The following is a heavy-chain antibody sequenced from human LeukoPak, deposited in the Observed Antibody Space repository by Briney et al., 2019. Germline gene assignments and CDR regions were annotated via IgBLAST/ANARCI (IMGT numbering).Heavy chain of an antibody. D-gene: IGHD5-12*01. CDR3: AKDGAPRNSGYGLGDD. CDR2: ITGSGDST. V-gene: IGHV3-23*01. Sequence: GGSLRLSCAASGFTFSSYAMSWVRQAPGKGLDWVSAITGSGDSTYYADSVKGRFTISRDNSKNTLYLQMNSLRAEDTALYYCAKDGAPRNSGYGLGDDWGQGTLVTVSS. CDR1: GFTFSSYA. J-gene: IGHJ4*02.